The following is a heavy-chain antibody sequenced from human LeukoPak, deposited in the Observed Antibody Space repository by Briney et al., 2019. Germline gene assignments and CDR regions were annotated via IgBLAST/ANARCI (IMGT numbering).Heavy chain of an antibody. CDR3: ARDLGQYYDTSDNWFDP. CDR1: GFTFSTYY. CDR2: IKQDGSEK. D-gene: IGHD3-22*01. V-gene: IGHV3-7*01. Sequence: QSGGSLRLSCAASGFTFSTYYMSWVRQAPGTGLEWVANIKQDGSEKYYVDSVKGRFTISRDNAKNSLYLQMNSLRAEDTAVYYCARDLGQYYDTSDNWFDPWGQGTLVTVSS. J-gene: IGHJ5*02.